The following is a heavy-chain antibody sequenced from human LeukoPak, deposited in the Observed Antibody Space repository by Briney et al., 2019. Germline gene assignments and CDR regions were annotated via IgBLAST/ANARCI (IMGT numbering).Heavy chain of an antibody. J-gene: IGHJ4*02. CDR2: IRSKAYGGTT. D-gene: IGHD6-13*01. V-gene: IGHV3-49*04. Sequence: PGGSLRLSCTASGFTFGDYAMSWVRQAPGKGLEWVGFIRSKAYGGTTEYAASVKGRFTISRDDSKSIAYLQMNSLKTEDTAVYYCTRGIDSSSWYQQDYWGQGTLVTVSS. CDR1: GFTFGDYA. CDR3: TRGIDSSSWYQQDY.